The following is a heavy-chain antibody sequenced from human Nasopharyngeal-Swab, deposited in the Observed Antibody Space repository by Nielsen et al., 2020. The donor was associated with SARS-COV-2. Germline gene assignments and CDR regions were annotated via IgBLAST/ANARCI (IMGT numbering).Heavy chain of an antibody. J-gene: IGHJ4*02. CDR3: TARVVTANEY. Sequence: GRQMPGKGLEWVGRIKNNVKTAECAAHVKGRFTISRDDSENMVYLQMKSLANDDTAVYYCTARVVTANEYWGQGTLVTVSS. D-gene: IGHD2-21*02. CDR2: IKNNVKTA. V-gene: IGHV3-15*01.